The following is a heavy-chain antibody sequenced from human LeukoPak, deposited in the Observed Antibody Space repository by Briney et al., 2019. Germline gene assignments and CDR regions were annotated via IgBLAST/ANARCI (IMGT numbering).Heavy chain of an antibody. J-gene: IGHJ4*02. CDR1: GFTFSSYE. D-gene: IGHD1-14*01. V-gene: IGHV3-48*03. CDR3: AAKEGTRSDFDY. Sequence: PGGSLRLSCVPSGFTFSSYEMNWACQAPGRGLEWVSYISSIGSTTHYADSAKGRFTISRDNAKNSLYLQMNSLRGEDTAVYYCAAKEGTRSDFDYWGQGTLVTVAS. CDR2: ISSIGSTT.